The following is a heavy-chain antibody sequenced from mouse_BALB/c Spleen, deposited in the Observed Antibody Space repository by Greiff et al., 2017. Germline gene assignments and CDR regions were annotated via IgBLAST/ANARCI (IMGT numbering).Heavy chain of an antibody. J-gene: IGHJ2*01. D-gene: IGHD4-1*01. CDR1: GFTFSSFG. CDR3: ARFRGGTYYFDY. CDR2: ISSGSSTI. V-gene: IGHV5-17*02. Sequence: DVMLVESGGGLVQPGGSRKLSCAASGFTFSSFGMHWVRQAPEKGLEWVAYISSGSSTIYYADTVKGRFTISRDNPKNTLFLQMTSLRSEDTAMYYCARFRGGTYYFDYWGQGTTLTVSS.